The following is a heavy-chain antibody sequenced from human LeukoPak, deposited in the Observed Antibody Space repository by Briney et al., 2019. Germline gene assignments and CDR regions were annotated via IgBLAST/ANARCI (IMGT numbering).Heavy chain of an antibody. J-gene: IGHJ6*02. CDR1: GFTFSSYS. CDR2: ISGSGGST. CDR3: AKDAPFVVVVAAYYGMDV. D-gene: IGHD2-15*01. V-gene: IGHV3-23*01. Sequence: PGGSLRLSCAASGFTFSSYSMNWVRQAPGKGLEWVSAISGSGGSTYYADSVKGRFTISRDNSKNTLYLQMNSLRAEDTAVYYCAKDAPFVVVVAAYYGMDVWGQGTTVTVSS.